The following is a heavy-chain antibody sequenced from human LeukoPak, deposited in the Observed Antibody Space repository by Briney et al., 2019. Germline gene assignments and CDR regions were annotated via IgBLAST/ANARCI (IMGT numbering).Heavy chain of an antibody. V-gene: IGHV3-66*02. CDR3: VTSTGQQFIPYDY. D-gene: IGHD6-13*01. J-gene: IGHJ4*02. CDR1: GLTLSSNY. CDR2: IYGGDSA. Sequence: GGSLRLSCAASGLTLSSNYMTWIRQAPGKGLEWVSLIYGGDSAYYAESVRARFMISRDNLKNALFLQMNSLRVEDTALYYCVTSTGQQFIPYDYWGQGTHVAVSS.